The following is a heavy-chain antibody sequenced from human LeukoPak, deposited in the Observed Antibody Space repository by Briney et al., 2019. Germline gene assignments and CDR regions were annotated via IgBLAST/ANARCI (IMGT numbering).Heavy chain of an antibody. CDR2: IYYSGST. J-gene: IGHJ5*02. CDR1: GGSISSSSYY. D-gene: IGHD6-13*01. CDR3: ARLGIAAAGAGWFDP. V-gene: IGHV4-39*01. Sequence: PSETLSLTCTVSGGSISSSSYYWGWIRQPPGKGLEWIGSIYYSGSTYYNPSLKSRVTISVDPSKNQFSLKLSSVTAADTAVYYCARLGIAAAGAGWFDPWGQGTLVTVSS.